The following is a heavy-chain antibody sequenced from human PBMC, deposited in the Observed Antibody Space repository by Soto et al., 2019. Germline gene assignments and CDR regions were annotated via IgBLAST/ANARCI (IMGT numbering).Heavy chain of an antibody. CDR3: AKDVTRQLASWLDS. D-gene: IGHD6-6*01. CDR1: GLSFTGYY. J-gene: IGHJ5*01. V-gene: IGHV1-2*02. CDR2: INAHSGGT. Sequence: ASVKVSCTASGLSFTGYYIHWLRQAPGQGLTWMGWINAHSGGTEYAQKFQGRVTLTRDTSIATAYLTLTSLTSDDTALYYCAKDVTRQLASWLDSWGQGPQVTLAS.